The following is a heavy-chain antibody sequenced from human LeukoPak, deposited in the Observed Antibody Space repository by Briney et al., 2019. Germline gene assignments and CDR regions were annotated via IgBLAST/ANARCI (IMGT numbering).Heavy chain of an antibody. J-gene: IGHJ4*02. V-gene: IGHV3-23*01. D-gene: IGHD3-22*01. CDR3: TRDAPYYDTGGYSNY. Sequence: GGSLRLSCAASEFAFSNYAMTWVRQAPGKGLEWVSTISGSGGNTYYAGSVKGRFTISRDNSKNTLYLQMNSLRAEDTAVYYCTRDAPYYDTGGYSNYWGQGTLVTVSS. CDR2: ISGSGGNT. CDR1: EFAFSNYA.